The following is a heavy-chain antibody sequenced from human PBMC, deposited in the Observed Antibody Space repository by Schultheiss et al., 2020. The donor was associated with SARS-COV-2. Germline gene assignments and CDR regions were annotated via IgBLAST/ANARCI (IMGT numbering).Heavy chain of an antibody. J-gene: IGHJ6*03. Sequence: SETLSLTCAVSGGSISSSNWWSWVRQPPGKGLEWIGEIYHSGSTNYNPSLKSRVTISVDTSKNQFSLKLSSVTAADTAVYYCARARYSSGWYKYYIDVWGKGTTVTVSS. D-gene: IGHD6-19*01. CDR3: ARARYSSGWYKYYIDV. CDR2: IYHSGST. V-gene: IGHV4-4*02. CDR1: GGSISSSNW.